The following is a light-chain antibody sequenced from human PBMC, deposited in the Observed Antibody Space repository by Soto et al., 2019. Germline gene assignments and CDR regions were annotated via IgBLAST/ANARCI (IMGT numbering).Light chain of an antibody. CDR1: SSDVGGYNY. CDR2: EVS. V-gene: IGLV2-8*01. J-gene: IGLJ2*01. CDR3: SSYAGSNKVV. Sequence: QSALTQPPSASGSRGQSVTISCTGTSSDVGGYNYVSWYQQHPGKAPKLMIYEVSKRPSGVPDRFSGSKSGNTASLTVSGLQAEDEADYYCSSYAGSNKVVFGGGTKLTVL.